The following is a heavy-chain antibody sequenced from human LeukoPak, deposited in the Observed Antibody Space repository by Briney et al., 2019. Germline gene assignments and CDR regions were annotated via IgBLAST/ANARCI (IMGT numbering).Heavy chain of an antibody. J-gene: IGHJ6*03. CDR3: ARVSNYYYYMDV. CDR1: GGSISSGSYY. Sequence: PSQTLSLTCTVSGGSISSGSYYWSWIRQPAGKGLEWIGRIYTSGSHNDNPSLKSRVTISVDTSKNQFSLKLSSVTAADTAVYYCARVSNYYYYMDVWGKGTTVTVSS. CDR2: IYTSGSH. V-gene: IGHV4-61*02.